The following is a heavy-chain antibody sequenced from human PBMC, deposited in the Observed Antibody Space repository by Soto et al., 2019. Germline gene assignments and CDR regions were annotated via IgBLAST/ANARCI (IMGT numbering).Heavy chain of an antibody. D-gene: IGHD6-19*01. CDR2: IYHGGTT. V-gene: IGHV4-38-2*02. CDR1: GYSISSGSY. CDR3: AKAHFMVVAGSTFDY. Sequence: PSETLSLTCTVSGYSISSGSYWGWVRQPPGKGPEWIASIYHGGTTFYNPSLRSRVTVSVDKSNNQFSLKLRSVTAADTAVYYSAKAHFMVVAGSTFDYWGHGTLVTVSS. J-gene: IGHJ4*01.